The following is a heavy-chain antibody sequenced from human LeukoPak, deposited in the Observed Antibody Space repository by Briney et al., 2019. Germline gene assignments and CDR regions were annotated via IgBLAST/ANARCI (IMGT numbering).Heavy chain of an antibody. V-gene: IGHV4-39*01. CDR2: IYYSGST. Sequence: SETLSLTCTVSGGSISSSSYYWGWIRQPPGKGLEWIGSIYYSGSTYYNPSLKSRVTISVDTSKNQFSLKLSSVTAADTAVYYCARRDYYDSSDYSWGQGTLVTVSS. J-gene: IGHJ5*02. CDR3: ARRDYYDSSDYS. CDR1: GGSISSSSYY. D-gene: IGHD3-22*01.